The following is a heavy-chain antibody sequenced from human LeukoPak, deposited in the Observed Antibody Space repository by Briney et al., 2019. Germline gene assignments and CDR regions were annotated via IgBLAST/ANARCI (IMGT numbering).Heavy chain of an antibody. CDR2: IRSKAYGETA. V-gene: IGHV3-49*03. Sequence: GGSLRLSCTASGFTFGDYAMSWIRQAPGKGLEWVGFIRSKAYGETADYAASVEGRLTISRDDSKAIAYLQMNSLKTEDTAVYHCTRDRGAYNLYDYWGQGTLVTVSS. D-gene: IGHD1-1*01. CDR3: TRDRGAYNLYDY. CDR1: GFTFGDYA. J-gene: IGHJ4*02.